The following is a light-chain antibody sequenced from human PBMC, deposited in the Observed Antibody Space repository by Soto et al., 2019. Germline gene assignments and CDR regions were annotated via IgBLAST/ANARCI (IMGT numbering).Light chain of an antibody. CDR3: CSYAGSYTLV. CDR2: DVN. V-gene: IGLV2-11*01. J-gene: IGLJ2*01. Sequence: QSALTQPRSVSESPGQSVTLSCTGTSSDVGGYHYVSWYQHHPGKAPKIIIYDVNKRPSGVPDRFSGSKSGNTASLTISGLQTEDEADYYCCSYAGSYTLVFGGGTQLTVL. CDR1: SSDVGGYHY.